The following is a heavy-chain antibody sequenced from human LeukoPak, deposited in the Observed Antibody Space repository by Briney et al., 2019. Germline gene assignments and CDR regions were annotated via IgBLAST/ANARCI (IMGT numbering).Heavy chain of an antibody. CDR1: GFTFSGSA. J-gene: IGHJ4*02. V-gene: IGHV3-33*08. D-gene: IGHD4-17*01. CDR3: ARDLSSGISDYGDGG. CDR2: ISYNGNNR. Sequence: GGSLRLSCAASGFTFSGSAMSWVRQAPGKGLECATFISYNGNNRYYADSVKGRFTISRDNSKNTLSLQMNSLRAEDTAVYYCARDLSSGISDYGDGGWGQGTLVTVSS.